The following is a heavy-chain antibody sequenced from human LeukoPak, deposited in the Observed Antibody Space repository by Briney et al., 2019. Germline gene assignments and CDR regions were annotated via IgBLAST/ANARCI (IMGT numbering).Heavy chain of an antibody. CDR1: GFTFSSYS. D-gene: IGHD3-22*01. CDR3: ARDGWSYYDSSGQGAFDY. V-gene: IGHV3-21*01. Sequence: GGSLRLSCAASGFTFSSYSMNWVRQAPGKGLEWVSSISRSSSYIYYADSVKGRFTISGDNAKNSLYLQMNSLRAEDTAVYYCARDGWSYYDSSGQGAFDYWGQGTLVTVSS. J-gene: IGHJ4*02. CDR2: ISRSSSYI.